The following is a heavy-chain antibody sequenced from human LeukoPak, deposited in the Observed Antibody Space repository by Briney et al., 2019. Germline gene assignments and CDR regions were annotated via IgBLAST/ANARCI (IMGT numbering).Heavy chain of an antibody. Sequence: SETLSLTCTVSGYSISSGYYWGWIRQPPGKGLEWIGSIYHSGSTYYNPSLKSRVTISVDTSKNQFSLKLSSVTAADTAVYYCARDRVMITFGGVIDRQIDYWGQGTLVTVSS. CDR1: GYSISSGYY. V-gene: IGHV4-38-2*02. CDR3: ARDRVMITFGGVIDRQIDY. CDR2: IYHSGST. J-gene: IGHJ4*02. D-gene: IGHD3-16*01.